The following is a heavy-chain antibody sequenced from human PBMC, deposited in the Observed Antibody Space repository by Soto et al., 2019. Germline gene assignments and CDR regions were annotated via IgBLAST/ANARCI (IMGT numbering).Heavy chain of an antibody. CDR2: IIPILGTV. CDR1: GGTFSNYP. D-gene: IGHD5-12*01. V-gene: IGHV1-69*11. J-gene: IGHJ2*01. Sequence: QVQLVQSGAEVKKPGSSVKVSCKASGGTFSNYPISWVRQAPGQGLEWMGGIIPILGTVNYAQKFQGRVTITADDSTSTAYMELSSLRSEDTAVYYCARGNHRWLQLWYFDLWGRGTLVTVSS. CDR3: ARGNHRWLQLWYFDL.